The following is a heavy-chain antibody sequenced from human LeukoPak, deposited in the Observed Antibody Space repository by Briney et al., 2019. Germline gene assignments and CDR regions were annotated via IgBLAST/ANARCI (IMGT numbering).Heavy chain of an antibody. Sequence: GSLRLSCAASEFTFSNAWMNWVRQAPGKGLEYIGRIQSKSDGGTTDYAAPVKGRFTISRDDSKSTLYLQMNSLKTDDTALYYCATGTRRDRFDYWGQGTLVTVSS. CDR2: IQSKSDGGTT. V-gene: IGHV3-15*01. CDR3: ATGTRRDRFDY. D-gene: IGHD5-24*01. J-gene: IGHJ4*02. CDR1: EFTFSNAW.